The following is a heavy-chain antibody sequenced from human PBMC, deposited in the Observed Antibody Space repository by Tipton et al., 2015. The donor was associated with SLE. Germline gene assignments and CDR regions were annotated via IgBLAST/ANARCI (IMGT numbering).Heavy chain of an antibody. J-gene: IGHJ3*02. CDR2: IYYSGST. V-gene: IGHV4-59*11. Sequence: TLSLTCTVSGGSISSHYWNWIRQPPGKGLDWIGYIYYSGSTNYNPSLKSRVTISVDTSKNQFSLKLSSVTAADTAVYYCARGGWGVVDDAFDIWGQGTMVDVSS. CDR3: ARGGWGVVDDAFDI. D-gene: IGHD6-19*01. CDR1: GGSISSHY.